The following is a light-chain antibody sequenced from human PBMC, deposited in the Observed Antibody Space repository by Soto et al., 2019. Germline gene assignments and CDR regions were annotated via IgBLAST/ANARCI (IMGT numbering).Light chain of an antibody. CDR2: EGF. V-gene: IGLV2-23*01. CDR3: SSYAGSTTYV. CDR1: SNDVGTYNL. Sequence: QSALTQPASVSGSPGQSITLSCTGTSNDVGTYNLVSWYQQHPGKAPKLIIFEGFKRPSGASNRFSGSKSGNTASLTISGLQAEDEADYYCSSYAGSTTYVFGTGTKVTVL. J-gene: IGLJ1*01.